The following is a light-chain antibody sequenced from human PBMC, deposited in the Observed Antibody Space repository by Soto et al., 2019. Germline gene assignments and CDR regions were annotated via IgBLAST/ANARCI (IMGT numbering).Light chain of an antibody. CDR1: QSVSSTY. Sequence: EIVLTQSPGTLSLSPGERATLSCRASQSVSSTYLAWYQHKPGQAPRLLIYGASTTATGIPDRFSGSGSGTDFTFTITTLETEDFALYYCQHYTSSPPMYTFGQGTKLVSK. V-gene: IGKV3-20*01. CDR2: GAS. CDR3: QHYTSSPPMYT. J-gene: IGKJ2*01.